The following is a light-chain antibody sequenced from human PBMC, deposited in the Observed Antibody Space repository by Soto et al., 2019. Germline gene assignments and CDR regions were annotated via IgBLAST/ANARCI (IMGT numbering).Light chain of an antibody. CDR2: EVS. CDR1: SSDVGAYRY. V-gene: IGLV2-14*01. Sequence: QSALTQPASVSGSPGQSITISCTGSSSDVGAYRYVSWFQQPPGRAPKLIIYEVSNRPSGVSDRFSGAKSGNTASLTISGLKAEDEADYHCSSYTTTTAWVFGGGTKLTVL. CDR3: SSYTTTTAWV. J-gene: IGLJ3*02.